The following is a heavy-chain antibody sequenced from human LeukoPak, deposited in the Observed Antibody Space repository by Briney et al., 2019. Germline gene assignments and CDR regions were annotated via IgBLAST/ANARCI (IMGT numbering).Heavy chain of an antibody. CDR3: ARVRGDDKYSSGWYLDY. CDR2: MCGSGSST. J-gene: IGHJ4*02. D-gene: IGHD6-19*01. CDR1: GFTFSNYA. V-gene: IGHV3-23*01. Sequence: GGSLRLSCAASGFTFSNYAMSWVRQAPGKGLEWVSGMCGSGSSTYYADSVKGRFTISRDNSKNTLYLQMNSLRAGDTAVYYCARVRGDDKYSSGWYLDYWGQGTLVTVSS.